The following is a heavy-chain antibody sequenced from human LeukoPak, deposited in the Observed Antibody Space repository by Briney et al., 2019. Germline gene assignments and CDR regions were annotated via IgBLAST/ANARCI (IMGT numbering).Heavy chain of an antibody. CDR1: GFTFSSYW. J-gene: IGHJ4*02. V-gene: IGHV3-74*01. CDR3: AKDSRRWKTYYYESSRLYYFAY. CDR2: INSDGSSI. D-gene: IGHD3-22*01. Sequence: PGGSLRLSCAASGFTFSSYWMHWVRQAPGKGLVWVSRINSDGSSISYADSGKGRFTISRDKAKNRVYLQMNCLRAEDTAVYYCAKDSRRWKTYYYESSRLYYFAYWGQGTLVTVSS.